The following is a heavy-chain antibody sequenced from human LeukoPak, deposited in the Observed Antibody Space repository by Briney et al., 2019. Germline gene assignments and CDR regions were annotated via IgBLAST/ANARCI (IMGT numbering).Heavy chain of an antibody. V-gene: IGHV4-59*01. CDR3: ARAYDFWSGSSMAYYFDY. CDR2: IYYSGST. CDR1: GGSISSYY. Sequence: SETLSLTCTVSGGSISSYYWSWIRQPPGKGLEWIGYIYYSGSTNYNPSLKSRVTISVDTSKNQFSLKLSSVTAADTAVYYCARAYDFWSGSSMAYYFDYWGQGTLVTVSS. J-gene: IGHJ4*02. D-gene: IGHD3-3*01.